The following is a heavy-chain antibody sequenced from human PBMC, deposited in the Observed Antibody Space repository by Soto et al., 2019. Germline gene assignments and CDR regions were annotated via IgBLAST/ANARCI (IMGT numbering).Heavy chain of an antibody. J-gene: IGHJ4*01. CDR3: STDSYSDMTVVRLDN. CDR1: GFTFSNAW. CDR2: IKSKTDGGTT. V-gene: IGHV3-15*07. D-gene: IGHD3-22*01. Sequence: PGGSLRLSCAASGFTFSNAWMNWVRQAPGKGLEWVGRIKSKTDGGTTDYAAPVKGRFTISRDDSKNTLYLQMNSLKIEDTAVYYCSTDSYSDMTVVRLDNWGHGTLVTVSS.